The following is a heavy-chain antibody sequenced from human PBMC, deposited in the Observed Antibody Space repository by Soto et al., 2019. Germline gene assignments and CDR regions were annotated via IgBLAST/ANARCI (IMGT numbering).Heavy chain of an antibody. CDR2: IIPIFGTP. V-gene: IGHV1-69*13. D-gene: IGHD2-21*01. CDR3: ERDRAPRVWSYLDL. Sequence: SVKVSCRAFGGSFSDYAISWVRQAPGQGLEWMGGIIPIFGTPNYAQKFQDRVTFTAHESTNTAYMELSRLTSEDTAVYYCERDRAPRVWSYLDLWGQGTQVTVS. J-gene: IGHJ4*02. CDR1: GGSFSDYA.